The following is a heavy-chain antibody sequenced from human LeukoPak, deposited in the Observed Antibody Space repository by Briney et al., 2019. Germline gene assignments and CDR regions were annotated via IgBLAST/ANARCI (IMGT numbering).Heavy chain of an antibody. Sequence: SETLSLTCTVSGYSISSGYYWGWIRQPPGKGLEWIGSIYHSGSTYCNPSLKSRVTISVDTSKNQFSLKLSSVTAADTAVYYCAREAPSYGGNHLDYWGQGTLVTVSS. CDR2: IYHSGST. V-gene: IGHV4-38-2*02. J-gene: IGHJ4*02. CDR3: AREAPSYGGNHLDY. CDR1: GYSISSGYY. D-gene: IGHD4-23*01.